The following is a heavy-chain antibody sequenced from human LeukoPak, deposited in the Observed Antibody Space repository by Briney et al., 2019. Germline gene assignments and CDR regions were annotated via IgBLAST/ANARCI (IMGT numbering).Heavy chain of an antibody. Sequence: SETLSLTCTVSGGSISSSSYYWGWIRQPPGKGLEWIGNIYYSGSTYYNPSLKSRVTISVDTSKNQFSLKLSSVTAADTAVYYCAREHRSYDSSGERMNWFDPWGQGTLVTVSS. J-gene: IGHJ5*02. D-gene: IGHD3-22*01. CDR1: GGSISSSSYY. CDR3: AREHRSYDSSGERMNWFDP. CDR2: IYYSGST. V-gene: IGHV4-39*07.